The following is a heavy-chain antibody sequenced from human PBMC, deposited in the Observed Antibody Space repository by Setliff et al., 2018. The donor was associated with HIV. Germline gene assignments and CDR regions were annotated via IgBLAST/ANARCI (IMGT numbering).Heavy chain of an antibody. Sequence: LSCAASGFTFSSYAMSWIRQPPGKGLEWIGEINHSGSTNYNPALNSRVTMSVDTAKNQFSLKLSSVAAADTAVYYCARQITSVTTEKLVVNDAFDIWGQGIMVTVSS. CDR1: GFTFSSYA. J-gene: IGHJ3*02. CDR2: INHSGST. V-gene: IGHV4-34*01. CDR3: ARQITSVTTEKLVVNDAFDI. D-gene: IGHD3-22*01.